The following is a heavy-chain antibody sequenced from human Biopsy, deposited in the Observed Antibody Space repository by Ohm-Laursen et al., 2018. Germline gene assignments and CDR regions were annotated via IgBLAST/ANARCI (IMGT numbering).Heavy chain of an antibody. J-gene: IGHJ4*02. CDR3: ARGANPFHY. CDR1: GFTFSTYE. D-gene: IGHD4/OR15-4a*01. V-gene: IGHV3-48*03. CDR2: MSRSGDTI. Sequence: GSLRLSCTAFGFTFSTYEMSWVRQAPGKGLEWVSYMSRSGDTIYYADSVKGRFTISRDNAKNSLYLQMNSLRADDTAVYYCARGANPFHYWGRGTLVTVSS.